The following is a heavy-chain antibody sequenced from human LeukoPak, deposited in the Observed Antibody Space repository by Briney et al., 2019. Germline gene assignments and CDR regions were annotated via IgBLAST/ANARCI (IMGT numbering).Heavy chain of an antibody. D-gene: IGHD6-19*01. CDR2: INPSGGST. V-gene: IGHV1-46*01. Sequence: ASVKVSCKASGYTFTSYYMHWVRQAPGQGLEWMGIINPSGGSTSYAQKFQGRVTMTRDMSTSTVYMELSSLRSEDTAVYYCARVISGWYVFDYWGQGTLVTVSS. CDR1: GYTFTSYY. CDR3: ARVISGWYVFDY. J-gene: IGHJ4*02.